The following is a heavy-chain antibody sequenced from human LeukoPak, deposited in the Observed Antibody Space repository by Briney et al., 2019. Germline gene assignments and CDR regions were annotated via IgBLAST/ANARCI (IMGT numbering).Heavy chain of an antibody. J-gene: IGHJ5*02. CDR1: GYSFTSYW. CDR2: IDPSDSYT. D-gene: IGHD2-15*01. Sequence: GESLSISCKASGYSFTSYWSSWVRQLPGKGVGWMGRIDPSDSYTNYSPSFQGHVTISADKSISSAYLQWSSLKASDTAMYYCARISCGGRLSRKNWFDPWGQGTLVTVSS. V-gene: IGHV5-10-1*01. CDR3: ARISCGGRLSRKNWFDP.